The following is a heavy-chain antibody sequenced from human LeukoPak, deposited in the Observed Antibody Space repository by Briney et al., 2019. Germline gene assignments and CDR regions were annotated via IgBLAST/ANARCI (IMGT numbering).Heavy chain of an antibody. CDR3: VKAPLPGAVPIEI. D-gene: IGHD3-16*01. Sequence: GGSLRLSCSASGFTLSNYAMYWVRQPPGKGLKCVSGISRIGGDTYYADSVKGRFTISRDNSKDTLYLQMSSLRPEDTAMYYCVKAPLPGAVPIEIWGQGTMVTVSS. CDR1: GFTLSNYA. J-gene: IGHJ3*02. CDR2: ISRIGGDT. V-gene: IGHV3-64D*06.